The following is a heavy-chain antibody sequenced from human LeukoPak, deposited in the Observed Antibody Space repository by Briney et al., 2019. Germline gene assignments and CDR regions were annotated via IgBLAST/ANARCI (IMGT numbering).Heavy chain of an antibody. Sequence: GESLKISCKGSGYSFTSYWISWVRQMPGKGLEWMGRIDPSDSYTNYSPPFQGHVTISADKSISTAYLQWSSLKASDTAMYYCARHVDYYGSGSYSNWLDPWGQGTLVTVSS. J-gene: IGHJ5*02. CDR2: IDPSDSYT. CDR1: GYSFTSYW. CDR3: ARHVDYYGSGSYSNWLDP. V-gene: IGHV5-10-1*01. D-gene: IGHD3-10*01.